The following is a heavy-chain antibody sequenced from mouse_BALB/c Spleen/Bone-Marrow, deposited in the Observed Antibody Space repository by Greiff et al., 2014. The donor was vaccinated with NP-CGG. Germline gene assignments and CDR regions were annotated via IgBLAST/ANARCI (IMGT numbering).Heavy chain of an antibody. J-gene: IGHJ3*01. CDR1: GYTFTSYW. CDR3: AREGYYGSPFAY. Sequence: VQLQQSGAELAKPGASVKMSCKASGYTFTSYWMHWVKQRPGQGLEWIGYINPSTGYTEYNQKFKDKATLTADKSSSTAYMQLSSLTSEESAVYYCAREGYYGSPFAYWGQGTLVTVSA. D-gene: IGHD1-1*01. CDR2: INPSTGYT. V-gene: IGHV1-7*01.